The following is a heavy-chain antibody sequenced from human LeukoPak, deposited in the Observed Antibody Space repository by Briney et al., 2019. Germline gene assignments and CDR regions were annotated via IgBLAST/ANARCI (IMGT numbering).Heavy chain of an antibody. Sequence: SDTLSLTCAVSGGSISSSNWWSSSRQPPGKGLEWIGEMKESRSTNYTESLKSRVTISVDTSNNQFYLKLTSVTAADTAVYYCARVRYSYGHKVYGMDVWGQGTTVTVSS. CDR2: MKESRST. V-gene: IGHV4-4*02. J-gene: IGHJ6*02. CDR3: ARVRYSYGHKVYGMDV. D-gene: IGHD5-18*01. CDR1: GGSISSSNW.